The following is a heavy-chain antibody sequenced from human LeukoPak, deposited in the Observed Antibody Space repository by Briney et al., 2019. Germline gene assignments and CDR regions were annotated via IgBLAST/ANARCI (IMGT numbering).Heavy chain of an antibody. Sequence: KSGGSLRLSCAASGFTFSNAYMSWVRQAPGKGLEWIGRIKSKTDDGTTHYAAPVKGRFTISRDDSKNTLFLQMNSLKTEDTAVYYCTTDTSSTYYYCYYYMDVWGNGTTVTVSS. D-gene: IGHD2-2*01. CDR2: IKSKTDDGTT. V-gene: IGHV3-15*01. J-gene: IGHJ6*03. CDR3: TTDTSSTYYYCYYYMDV. CDR1: GFTFSNAY.